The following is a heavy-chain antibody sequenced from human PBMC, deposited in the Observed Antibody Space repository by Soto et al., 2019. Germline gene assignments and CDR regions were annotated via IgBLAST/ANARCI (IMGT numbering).Heavy chain of an antibody. V-gene: IGHV3-23*01. J-gene: IGHJ4*02. D-gene: IGHD6-19*01. Sequence: GGSLRLSCAASGFTFSSYAMSWVRQAPGKGLEWVSAISGSGGSTYYADAVTGRFTISRDNSKNTLYLQMKSLRAEDTAIYYCARDSPIGAVAGEFDYWGQGTLVTVSS. CDR2: ISGSGGST. CDR3: ARDSPIGAVAGEFDY. CDR1: GFTFSSYA.